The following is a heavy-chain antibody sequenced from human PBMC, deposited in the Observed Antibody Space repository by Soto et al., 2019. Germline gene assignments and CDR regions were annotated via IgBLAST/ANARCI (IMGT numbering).Heavy chain of an antibody. CDR3: ARIVGRGWFGP. V-gene: IGHV4-59*01. CDR2: IYYSGST. Sequence: SETLSLTCTVSGGSISSYYWSWIRQPPGKGLEWVGYIYYSGSTNYNPSLKSRVTISVDTSKNQFSLKLSSVTAADTAVYYCARIVGRGWFGPWGQGTLVTVS. D-gene: IGHD1-26*01. CDR1: GGSISSYY. J-gene: IGHJ5*02.